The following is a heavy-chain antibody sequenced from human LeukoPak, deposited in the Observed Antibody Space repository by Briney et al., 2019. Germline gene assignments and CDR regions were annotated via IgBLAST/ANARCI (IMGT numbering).Heavy chain of an antibody. V-gene: IGHV1-18*01. CDR1: GYTFTDYG. CDR3: ARKAYGDYAQNDY. J-gene: IGHJ4*02. Sequence: ASVKVSCKSSGYTFTDYGINWVRQAPGQGIEWMGWISGYNGDTKYAQRLQGRVTMTTDTSTSTAYMELRSLRSDDTAVYYCARKAYGDYAQNDYWGQGTLVTVSS. D-gene: IGHD4-17*01. CDR2: ISGYNGDT.